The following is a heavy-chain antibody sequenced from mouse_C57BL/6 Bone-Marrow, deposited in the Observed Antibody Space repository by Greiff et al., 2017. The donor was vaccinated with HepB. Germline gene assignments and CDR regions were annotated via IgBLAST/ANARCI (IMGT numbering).Heavy chain of an antibody. V-gene: IGHV3-6*01. D-gene: IGHD1-1*01. Sequence: EVKLMESGPGLVKPSQSLSLTCSVTGYSITSGYYWNWIRQFPGNKLEWMGYISYDGSNNYNPSLKNRISITRDTSKNQFFLKLNSVTTEDTATYYCARDDTTVVAEYYFDYWGQGTTLTVSS. CDR2: ISYDGSN. CDR3: ARDDTTVVAEYYFDY. J-gene: IGHJ2*01. CDR1: GYSITSGYY.